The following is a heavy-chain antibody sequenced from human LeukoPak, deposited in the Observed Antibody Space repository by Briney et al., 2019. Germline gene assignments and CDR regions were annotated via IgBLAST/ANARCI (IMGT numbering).Heavy chain of an antibody. J-gene: IGHJ4*02. V-gene: IGHV3-23*01. CDR1: GFTFSSYA. CDR3: AKGGGVSMTHIWNY. Sequence: GGSLRLSCVGSGFTFSSYAMSWVRQAPGKGLEWVSAISGSGGSTNYADAVKGRFTISRDNSKNTLYLQMNSLRAEDTAVYYCAKGGGVSMTHIWNYWGQGTLVTVSS. CDR2: ISGSGGST. D-gene: IGHD3-16*01.